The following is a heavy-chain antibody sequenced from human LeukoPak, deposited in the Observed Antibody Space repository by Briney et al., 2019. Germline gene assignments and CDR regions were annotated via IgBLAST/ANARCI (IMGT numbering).Heavy chain of an antibody. D-gene: IGHD5-18*01. CDR1: GFTFSSYG. Sequence: PGGSLRLSCAASGFTFSSYGMHWVRQAPGKGLEWVAFIRYDGSNKYYADSVKGRFTISRDNAKNSLYLQMNSLRAEDTAVYYGARAPYSNFDYWGQGTLVTVSS. J-gene: IGHJ4*02. CDR3: ARAPYSNFDY. CDR2: IRYDGSNK. V-gene: IGHV3-30*02.